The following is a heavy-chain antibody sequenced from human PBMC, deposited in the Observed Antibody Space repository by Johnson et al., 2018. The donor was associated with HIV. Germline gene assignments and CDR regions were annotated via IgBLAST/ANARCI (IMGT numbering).Heavy chain of an antibody. J-gene: IGHJ3*02. V-gene: IGHV3-33*05. D-gene: IGHD3-16*01. CDR3: ASRQIWVTRGAFDI. CDR2: ISYDGSEK. Sequence: LEWVAVISYDGSEKYYMDSVKGRLTISRDNAKNSLYLQMNSLRAEDTAVYYCASRQIWVTRGAFDIWGQGTMVTVSS.